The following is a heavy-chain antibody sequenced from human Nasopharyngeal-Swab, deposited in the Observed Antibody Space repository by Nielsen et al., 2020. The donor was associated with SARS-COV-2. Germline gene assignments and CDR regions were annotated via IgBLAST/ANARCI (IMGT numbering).Heavy chain of an antibody. Sequence: GGSLRLSCVASGFTFSNYTMSWGRQAPGKGLEWVSAISGSGGSTSYADSVKGRFTTSRDNSKNTLYLQMTSLRAEDTAVYYCAKDQGIAVAGPTLGKYFQNWCKGTLVTVSS. CDR1: GFTFSNYT. CDR2: ISGSGGST. D-gene: IGHD6-19*01. V-gene: IGHV3-23*01. J-gene: IGHJ1*01. CDR3: AKDQGIAVAGPTLGKYFQN.